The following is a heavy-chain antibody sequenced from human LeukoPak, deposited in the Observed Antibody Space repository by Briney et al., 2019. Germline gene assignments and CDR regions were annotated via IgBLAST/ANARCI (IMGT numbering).Heavy chain of an antibody. CDR2: ITGDGGTT. CDR1: GFTFSSYV. V-gene: IGHV3-23*01. CDR3: AKGLWVATPDTAF. J-gene: IGHJ3*01. Sequence: GGSLRLSCVGSGFTFSSYVVTWVRQAPGRGLEWVSTITGDGGTTYYADSVKGRCTISRDNSKNTLYLQMNSLRAEDTAVYYCAKGLWVATPDTAFWGQGTMVTVSS. D-gene: IGHD4-23*01.